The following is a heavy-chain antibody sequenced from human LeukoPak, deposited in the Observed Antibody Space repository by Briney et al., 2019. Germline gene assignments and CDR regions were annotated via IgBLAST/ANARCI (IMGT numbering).Heavy chain of an antibody. CDR3: ARGRYSSGWSVDY. V-gene: IGHV3-64*01. D-gene: IGHD6-19*01. CDR2: ISSNGGST. CDR1: GFTFSSYA. Sequence: GGSLRLSCAASGFTFSSYAMHWVRQAPGKGLEYVSAISSNGGSTYYAHSVKGRFTISRDNSKNTLYLQMGSLRAEDMAVYYCARGRYSSGWSVDYWGQGTLVTVSS. J-gene: IGHJ4*02.